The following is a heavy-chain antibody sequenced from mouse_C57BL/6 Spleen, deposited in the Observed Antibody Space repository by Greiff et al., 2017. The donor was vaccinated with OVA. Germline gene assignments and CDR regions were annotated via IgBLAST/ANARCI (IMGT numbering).Heavy chain of an antibody. J-gene: IGHJ4*01. CDR2: IWSGGST. CDR1: GFSLTSYG. Sequence: VKLMESGPGLVQPSQSLSITCTVSGFSLTSYGVHWVRQSPGKGLEWLGVIWSGGSTDYNAAFISRLSISKDNSKSQVFFKMNSLQADDTAIYYCARITTVVVAMDYWGQGTSVTVSS. V-gene: IGHV2-2*01. D-gene: IGHD1-1*01. CDR3: ARITTVVVAMDY.